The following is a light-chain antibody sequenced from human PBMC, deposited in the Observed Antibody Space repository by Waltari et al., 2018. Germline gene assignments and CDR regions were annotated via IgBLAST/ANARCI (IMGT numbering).Light chain of an antibody. CDR3: QQRSNWPRYT. V-gene: IGKV3-11*01. CDR2: DAS. J-gene: IGKJ2*01. CDR1: QSVSSY. Sequence: EIVLTQSPATLSLSPGERATLSCRASQSVSSYLAWYQQKPGQAPRLLIYDASNSATGIPARFSGSGSGTDFTLTISSLGPEDFAVYYCQQRSNWPRYTFGQGTKLEIK.